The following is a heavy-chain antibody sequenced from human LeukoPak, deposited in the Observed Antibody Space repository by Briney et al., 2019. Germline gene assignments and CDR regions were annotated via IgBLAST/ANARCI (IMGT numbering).Heavy chain of an antibody. J-gene: IGHJ4*02. CDR2: INHSGIT. CDR1: GGSFSGYY. D-gene: IGHD3-16*02. V-gene: IGHV4-34*01. CDR3: ARGMNTSDYVWGSYRYLTYFDY. Sequence: SETLSLTCAVYGGSFSGYYWSWIRQPPGKGLEWIGEINHSGITNYNPSLKSRVTISVDTSKNQFSLKLSSVTAADTAVYYCARGMNTSDYVWGSYRYLTYFDYWGQGTLVTVSS.